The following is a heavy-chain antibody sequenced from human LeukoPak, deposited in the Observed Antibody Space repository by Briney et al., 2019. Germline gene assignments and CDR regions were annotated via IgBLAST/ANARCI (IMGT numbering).Heavy chain of an antibody. Sequence: SETLSLTCTVSVGSFSSYYWSWIRQPAGKGLERIGHIYTSGTSNHNPSLKSRVTMSLDTSKNQFSLKLRSVTAADTAVYYCARDVLRYPYSSSWYSRERTWDAFDIWGQGTMVTVSS. J-gene: IGHJ3*02. CDR2: IYTSGTS. D-gene: IGHD6-13*01. CDR3: ARDVLRYPYSSSWYSRERTWDAFDI. V-gene: IGHV4-4*07. CDR1: VGSFSSYY.